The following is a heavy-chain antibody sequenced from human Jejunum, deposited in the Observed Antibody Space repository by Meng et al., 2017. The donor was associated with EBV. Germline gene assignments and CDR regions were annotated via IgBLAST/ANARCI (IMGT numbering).Heavy chain of an antibody. CDR1: GFIVSSND. D-gene: IGHD2-8*01. Sequence: EVQLGGCGGGLIQPGGSLRLSCAASGFIVSSNDMSWVRQAPGKGLEWVSVIYSGGSTYYADSVKGRFTISRDISKNTLYLQMNSLRAEDTAVYYCAGKYGGDSWGQGTLVTVSS. CDR2: IYSGGST. V-gene: IGHV3-53*01. CDR3: AGKYGGDS. J-gene: IGHJ4*02.